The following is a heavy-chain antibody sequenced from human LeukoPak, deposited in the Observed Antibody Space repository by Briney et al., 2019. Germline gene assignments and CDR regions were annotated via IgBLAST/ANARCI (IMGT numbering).Heavy chain of an antibody. D-gene: IGHD3-10*01. J-gene: IGHJ4*02. Sequence: GASVKVSCKASGYTFTDYYMHWVRQAPGQGLEWMGWMNPNTGATNYVQKFQGRVTMTRDTSISTAYTELSRLISDDTAVYYCARGGSMVRRIIIGEYWGQGTLVTVSS. V-gene: IGHV1-2*02. CDR1: GYTFTDYY. CDR2: MNPNTGAT. CDR3: ARGGSMVRRIIIGEY.